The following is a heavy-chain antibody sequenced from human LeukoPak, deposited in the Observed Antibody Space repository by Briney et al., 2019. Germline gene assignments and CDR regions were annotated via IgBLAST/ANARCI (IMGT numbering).Heavy chain of an antibody. CDR3: ASLVYAIPNYYYYYMDV. D-gene: IGHD2-8*01. Sequence: SVKVSCKASGGTFSSYAISWVRQAPGQGLEWMGGIIPIFGTANYAQKFQGRVTITADKSTSTAYMELSSLRSEDTAVYYCASLVYAIPNYYYYYMDVWGKGTTVTVSS. J-gene: IGHJ6*03. V-gene: IGHV1-69*06. CDR2: IIPIFGTA. CDR1: GGTFSSYA.